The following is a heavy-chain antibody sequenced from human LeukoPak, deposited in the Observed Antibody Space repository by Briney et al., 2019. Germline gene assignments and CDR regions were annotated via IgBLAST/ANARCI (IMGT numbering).Heavy chain of an antibody. D-gene: IGHD2-15*01. CDR2: ISYDGSNK. J-gene: IGHJ3*02. Sequence: GGSLRLSCEASGFSFNSYGMDWVRQAPGKGLEWVAVISYDGSNKYYGDSVKGRFTISRDNSKNTLYLQMNSLRVEDTAVYYCAKDIVSYCSGGRCYSSAFDIWGQGTMVIVSP. CDR3: AKDIVSYCSGGRCYSSAFDI. CDR1: GFSFNSYG. V-gene: IGHV3-30*18.